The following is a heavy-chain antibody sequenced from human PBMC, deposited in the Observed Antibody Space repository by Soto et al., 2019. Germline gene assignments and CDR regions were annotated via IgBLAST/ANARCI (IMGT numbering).Heavy chain of an antibody. CDR2: VHHSWGS. D-gene: IGHD3-10*01. CDR3: ARQGFGPLHGLVDG. J-gene: IGHJ6*02. V-gene: IGHV4-59*08. CDR1: GGSINSYY. Sequence: QVQLQESGPGLVKPSETLSLSCTVSGGSINSYYWSWIRQSPGKRMEWIGYVHHSWGSSYNPSLQSRVAISLDTSKSQFSLKVTSVAAPDPAGYYCARQGFGPLHGLVDGWGQGTTVTVSS.